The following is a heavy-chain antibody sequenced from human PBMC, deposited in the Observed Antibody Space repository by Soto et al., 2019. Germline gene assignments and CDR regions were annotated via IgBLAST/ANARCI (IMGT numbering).Heavy chain of an antibody. J-gene: IGHJ4*02. V-gene: IGHV3-9*01. Sequence: GGSLRLSCAASGFTFDDYAMHWVRQAPGKGLEWVSGISWNSGSIGYADSVKGRFTISRDNAKNSLYLQMNSLRAEDTALYYCAKDNGEVIKIFGVVIRYFDYWGQGSLVTVSS. D-gene: IGHD3-3*01. CDR1: GFTFDDYA. CDR2: ISWNSGSI. CDR3: AKDNGEVIKIFGVVIRYFDY.